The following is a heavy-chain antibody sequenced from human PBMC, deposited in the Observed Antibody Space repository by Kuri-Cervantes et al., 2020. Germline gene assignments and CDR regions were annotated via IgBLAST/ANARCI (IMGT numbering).Heavy chain of an antibody. CDR2: ISSSSSTI. J-gene: IGHJ1*01. CDR3: ARDRRGYDSEYFQH. V-gene: IGHV3-48*02. Sequence: GESLKISCAASGFTVSSNYMSWVRQAPGKGLEWVSYISSSSSTIYYADSVKGRFTISRDNAKNSLYLQMNSLRDEDTAVYYCARDRRGYDSEYFQHWGQGTLVTVSS. D-gene: IGHD5-12*01. CDR1: GFTVSSNY.